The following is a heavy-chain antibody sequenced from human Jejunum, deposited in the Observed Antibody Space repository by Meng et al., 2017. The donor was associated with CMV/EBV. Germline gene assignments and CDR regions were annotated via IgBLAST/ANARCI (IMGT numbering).Heavy chain of an antibody. CDR1: GYTFIDYY. CDR3: TRRIVGATYVDY. CDR2: ISHNSGGT. Sequence: ASGYTFIDYYIQWVRQAPGQGPEWMGWISHNSGGTNYAQKFQGRVTMTRDTSISTAYMELNRLRSDDTAVYYCTRRIVGATYVDYWGQGTLVTVSS. D-gene: IGHD1-26*01. V-gene: IGHV1-2*02. J-gene: IGHJ4*02.